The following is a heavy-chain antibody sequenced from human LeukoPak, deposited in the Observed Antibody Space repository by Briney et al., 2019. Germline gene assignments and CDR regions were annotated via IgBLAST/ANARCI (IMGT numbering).Heavy chain of an antibody. CDR1: GFAFSEAW. Sequence: AGGSLRLSCATSGFAFSEAWMSWVRQAPGKGLEWVGNIDSSVGTGEVAYAAHGGGRFTSARDETKQTLDVKRMRLKTAAMAVYYSTTTWSGRGGGEGTLVTVSS. V-gene: IGHV3-15*04. CDR2: IDSSVGTGEV. D-gene: IGHD3-3*01. CDR3: TTTWSGRG. J-gene: IGHJ4*02.